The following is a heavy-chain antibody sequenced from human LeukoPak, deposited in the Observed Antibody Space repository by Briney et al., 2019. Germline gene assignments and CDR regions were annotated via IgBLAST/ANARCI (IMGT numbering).Heavy chain of an antibody. CDR2: INPNNDYT. CDR1: GYTFTGYY. Sequence: ASVRVSCKASGYTFTGYYIHWVRQAPGQGLEWMGWINPNNDYTYYAQKLQGRVTLTRDTSISTAYMELSRLRSDDTAVYYCARSGAMVRGVIIKSYYYMDVWGKGTTVTISS. CDR3: ARSGAMVRGVIIKSYYYMDV. J-gene: IGHJ6*03. D-gene: IGHD3-10*01. V-gene: IGHV1-2*02.